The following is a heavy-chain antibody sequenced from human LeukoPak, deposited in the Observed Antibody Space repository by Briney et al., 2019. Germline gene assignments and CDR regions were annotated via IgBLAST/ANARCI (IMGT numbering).Heavy chain of an antibody. CDR1: GFTFSSYA. CDR2: ISGSGGST. V-gene: IGHV3-23*01. J-gene: IGHJ4*02. CDR3: AKDKGISGSYGVFDY. Sequence: PGGSLRLSCAASGFTFSSYAMSWVRQAPGKGLEWVSAISGSGGSTYYADSVKGRFTISRDNSKNTPYLQMNSLRAEDTAVYYCAKDKGISGSYGVFDYWGQGTLVTVSS. D-gene: IGHD1-26*01.